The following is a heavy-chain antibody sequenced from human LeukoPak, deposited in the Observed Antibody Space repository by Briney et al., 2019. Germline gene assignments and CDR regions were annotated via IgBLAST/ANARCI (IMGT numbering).Heavy chain of an antibody. Sequence: SETLSLTCTVSGGSISSGGYYWSWIRQHPGKGLEWIGYIYYSESTYYNPSLKSRVTISVDTSKNQFSLKLSSVTAADTAVYYCARVTWGTLAYCGGDCFRHYFDYWGQGTLVTVSS. CDR3: ARVTWGTLAYCGGDCFRHYFDY. CDR1: GGSISSGGYY. V-gene: IGHV4-31*03. D-gene: IGHD2-21*02. CDR2: IYYSEST. J-gene: IGHJ4*02.